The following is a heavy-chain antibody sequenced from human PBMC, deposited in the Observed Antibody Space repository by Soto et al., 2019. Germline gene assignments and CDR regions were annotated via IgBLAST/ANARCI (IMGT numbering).Heavy chain of an antibody. CDR2: IYYSGST. J-gene: IGHJ5*02. D-gene: IGHD3-10*01. V-gene: IGHV4-59*01. Sequence: SETLSLTCTVSGGSISSYYWSWIRQPPGKGLEWIGYIYYSGSTNYNPSLKSRVTISVDTSKNQFSLKLSSVTAADTAVYYCARAVVTMVRGVIPRHNWFDPWGQGTLVTVSS. CDR1: GGSISSYY. CDR3: ARAVVTMVRGVIPRHNWFDP.